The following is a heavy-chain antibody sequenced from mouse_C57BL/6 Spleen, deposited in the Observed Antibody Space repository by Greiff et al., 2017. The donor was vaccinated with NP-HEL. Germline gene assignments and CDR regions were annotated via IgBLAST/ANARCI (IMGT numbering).Heavy chain of an antibody. V-gene: IGHV1-81*01. CDR1: GYTFTSYG. D-gene: IGHD1-1*01. CDR3: ARKSTTVVEGGYYYAMDD. J-gene: IGHJ4*01. CDR2: IYPRSGNT. Sequence: VQLQQSGAELARPGASVKLSCKASGYTFTSYGISWVKQRTGQGLEWIGEIYPRSGNTYYNEKFKGKATLTADKSSSTAYMELRSLTSEDSAVYFCARKSTTVVEGGYYYAMDDWGQGTSVTVSS.